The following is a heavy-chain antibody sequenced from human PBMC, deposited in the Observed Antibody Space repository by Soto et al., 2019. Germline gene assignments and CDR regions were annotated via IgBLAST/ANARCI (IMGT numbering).Heavy chain of an antibody. CDR1: GGSISSSSYY. J-gene: IGHJ6*02. Sequence: SETLSLTCTVSGGSISSSSYYWGWIRQPPGKGLEWIGSIYYSGSTYYNPSLKSRVTISVDTSKNQFSLKLSSVTAADTAVYYCARHVGIVGATAPSYYYYYGMDVWGQGTTVTVSS. D-gene: IGHD1-26*01. CDR3: ARHVGIVGATAPSYYYYYGMDV. V-gene: IGHV4-39*01. CDR2: IYYSGST.